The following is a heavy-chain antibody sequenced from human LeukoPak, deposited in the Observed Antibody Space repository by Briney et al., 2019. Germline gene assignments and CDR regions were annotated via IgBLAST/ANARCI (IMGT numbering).Heavy chain of an antibody. J-gene: IGHJ4*02. CDR1: GFTFNNYA. D-gene: IGHD3-10*01. CDR3: AKDEPGSYSPSDY. CDR2: ISYDGSDK. V-gene: IGHV3-30*18. Sequence: AGGSLRLSCAASGFTFNNYAMHWVRQAPGKGLNWVAFISYDGSDKYYADSVKGRFTISRDNSKNTLYLQMNSLRPEDTAVYYCAKDEPGSYSPSDYWGQGTLVTVSS.